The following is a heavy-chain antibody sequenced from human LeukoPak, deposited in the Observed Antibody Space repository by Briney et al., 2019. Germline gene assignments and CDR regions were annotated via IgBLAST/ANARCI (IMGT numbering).Heavy chain of an antibody. V-gene: IGHV3-7*01. J-gene: IGHJ6*03. CDR2: IKQDGSEK. CDR3: ARDRPQTKRILGATSIYSYYYYMDV. CDR1: GFTFSSYE. D-gene: IGHD1-26*01. Sequence: HPGGSLRLSCAASGFTFSSYEMNWVRQAPGKGLEWVANIKQDGSEKYYVDSVKGRFTISRDNAKNSLYLQMNSLRAEDTAVYYCARDRPQTKRILGATSIYSYYYYMDVWGKGTTVTISS.